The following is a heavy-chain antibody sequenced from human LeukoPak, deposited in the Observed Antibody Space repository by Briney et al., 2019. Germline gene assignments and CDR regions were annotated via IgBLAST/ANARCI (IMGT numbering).Heavy chain of an antibody. D-gene: IGHD3-10*01. Sequence: PSETLSLTCTVSGGSISSYYWSWIRQPPGKGLEWIGYIYYSGSTNYNPSLKSRVTISVDTSKNQFSLKLSSVTAADTAVYYCARGQYYGSGSYYRNWGQGTLVTVSS. J-gene: IGHJ4*02. CDR1: GGSISSYY. CDR2: IYYSGST. CDR3: ARGQYYGSGSYYRN. V-gene: IGHV4-59*08.